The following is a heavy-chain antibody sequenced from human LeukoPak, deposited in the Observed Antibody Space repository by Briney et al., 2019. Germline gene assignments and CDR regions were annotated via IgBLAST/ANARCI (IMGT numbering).Heavy chain of an antibody. Sequence: SETLSLTCTVSGGSISSGDYYWSWIRQPPGKGLEWIGYIYYSGSTYYNPSLKSRVTISVDTSKHQFSLKLSSVTAADTAVYYCARVRRYCSGGSCYDFDYWGQGTLVTVSS. D-gene: IGHD2-15*01. V-gene: IGHV4-30-4*01. CDR3: ARVRRYCSGGSCYDFDY. CDR1: GGSISSGDYY. CDR2: IYYSGST. J-gene: IGHJ4*02.